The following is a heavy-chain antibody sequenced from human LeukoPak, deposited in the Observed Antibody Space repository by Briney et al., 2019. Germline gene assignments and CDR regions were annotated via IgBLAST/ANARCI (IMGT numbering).Heavy chain of an antibody. J-gene: IGHJ5*02. Sequence: ASVKVSCKASGYTFTDYYVHWVRQAPGQGLEWMGRINPNSGGTNYAQKFQGRVTMTRDTSISTVYMELSRLKSDDTAVYYCARELRGRYCSSTSCYTGGWFDPWGQGTLVTVSS. CDR2: INPNSGGT. CDR3: ARELRGRYCSSTSCYTGGWFDP. CDR1: GYTFTDYY. D-gene: IGHD2-2*02. V-gene: IGHV1-2*06.